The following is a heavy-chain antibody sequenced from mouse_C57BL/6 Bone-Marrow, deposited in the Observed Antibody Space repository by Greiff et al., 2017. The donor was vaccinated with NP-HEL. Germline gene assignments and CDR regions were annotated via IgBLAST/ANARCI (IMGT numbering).Heavy chain of an antibody. CDR1: GYSITSGYY. D-gene: IGHD2-1*01. J-gene: IGHJ3*01. CDR3: ARESYGNSFAY. CDR2: ISYDGSN. Sequence: EVQLQQSGPGLVKPSQSLSLTCSVTGYSITSGYYWNWIRQFPGNKLEWMGYISYDGSNNYNPSLKNRISITRDTSKNQFFLKLNSVTTEDTATYYCARESYGNSFAYWGQGTLVTVSA. V-gene: IGHV3-6*01.